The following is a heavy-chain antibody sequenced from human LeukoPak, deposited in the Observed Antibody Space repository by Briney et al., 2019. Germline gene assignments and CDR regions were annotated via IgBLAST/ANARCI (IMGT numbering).Heavy chain of an antibody. J-gene: IGHJ4*02. D-gene: IGHD2-2*01. CDR3: VRLVAVPDAYFDY. Sequence: GGSLRLSCAASGFTVSSNYMSWVRQAPGKGLEWVSRINSDGYSTAYADSVKGRFTISRDNAKNTLYLQMNSLRAEDTAVYYCVRLVAVPDAYFDYWGQGTLVTVSS. V-gene: IGHV3-74*01. CDR2: INSDGYST. CDR1: GFTVSSNY.